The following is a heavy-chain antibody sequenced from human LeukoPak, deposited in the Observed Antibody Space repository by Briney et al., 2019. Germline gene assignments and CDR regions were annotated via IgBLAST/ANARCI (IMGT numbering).Heavy chain of an antibody. CDR3: ASQRRVDLGFAFNL. V-gene: IGHV3-66*04. J-gene: IGHJ3*01. D-gene: IGHD3-9*01. Sequence: GGSLRLSCAASGFTVSSNYMNWVRQAPGKGLEWVSVIYSGGSAYYADSVKGRFTISRDNSKNPLYLQMNSLRADDTAVYYCASQRRVDLGFAFNLWGQGTMVTVSS. CDR2: IYSGGSA. CDR1: GFTVSSNY.